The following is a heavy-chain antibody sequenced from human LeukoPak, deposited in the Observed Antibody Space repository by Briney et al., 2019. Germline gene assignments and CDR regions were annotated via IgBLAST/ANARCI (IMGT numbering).Heavy chain of an antibody. CDR3: ARVLLSDSSGYYGIDY. CDR2: INHSGST. D-gene: IGHD3-22*01. J-gene: IGHJ4*02. V-gene: IGHV4-34*01. Sequence: PSETLSLTCTVSGDSISGYYWSWIRQPPGKGLEWIGEINHSGSTNYNPSLKSRVTISVDTSKNQFSLKLSSVTAADTAVYYCARVLLSDSSGYYGIDYWGQGTLVTVSS. CDR1: GDSISGYY.